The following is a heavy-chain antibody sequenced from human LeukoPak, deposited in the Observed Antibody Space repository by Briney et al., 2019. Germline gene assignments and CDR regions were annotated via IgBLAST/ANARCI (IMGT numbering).Heavy chain of an antibody. V-gene: IGHV3-23*01. CDR1: GFTFSSYA. CDR3: TRRLITGTTRGNPSDY. D-gene: IGHD1-20*01. J-gene: IGHJ4*02. CDR2: ISGSGGST. Sequence: GGSLRLSCAASGFTFSSYARSWVRQAPGRGLEWVSAISGSGGSTYYADSVKGRFTISRDNSKNTLYLQKNSLKTEDTAVYYCTRRLITGTTRGNPSDYWGQGTLVTVSS.